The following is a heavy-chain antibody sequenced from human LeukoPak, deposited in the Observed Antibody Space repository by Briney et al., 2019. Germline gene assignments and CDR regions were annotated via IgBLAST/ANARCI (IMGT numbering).Heavy chain of an antibody. Sequence: GGSLRLSCTASGFTFSSYAMSWVRQAPGKGLEWVSGISDSGGSTYYADSVKGRFTISRDNSTNTLYLQMNSLRAEDTAVYYCAKGDGYNSYYFDYWGQGTLVTVSS. CDR1: GFTFSSYA. D-gene: IGHD5-24*01. CDR3: AKGDGYNSYYFDY. CDR2: ISDSGGST. V-gene: IGHV3-23*01. J-gene: IGHJ4*02.